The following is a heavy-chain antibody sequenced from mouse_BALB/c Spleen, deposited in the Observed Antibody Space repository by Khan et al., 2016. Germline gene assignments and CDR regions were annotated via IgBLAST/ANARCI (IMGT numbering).Heavy chain of an antibody. D-gene: IGHD2-10*01. J-gene: IGHJ2*01. CDR1: GYTFIRYW. Sequence: VQLQESGAELARPGASVRLSCKAAGYTFIRYWMQWVKQRPGQGLEWIGAIYPGNGDTSYTQKFKGKATLTADKSSSTAYMQLSSLASEDSAVYYCARTYYGNLDYWGQGTTLTDSS. V-gene: IGHV1-87*01. CDR3: ARTYYGNLDY. CDR2: IYPGNGDT.